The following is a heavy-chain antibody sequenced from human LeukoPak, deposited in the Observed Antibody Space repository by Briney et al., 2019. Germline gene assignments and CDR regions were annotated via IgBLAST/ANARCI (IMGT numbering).Heavy chain of an antibody. Sequence: GGSLRLSFAASGFTYSSYAMHCVRQAPGKGLGWVAVISYDGSNKYYADSVKGRFTISRDNSKNTLYLQMNSLRAEDTAVYYCARGPPGYYYSYMDVWGKGTTVTVSS. V-gene: IGHV3-30*04. J-gene: IGHJ6*03. CDR3: ARGPPGYYYSYMDV. CDR1: GFTYSSYA. CDR2: ISYDGSNK.